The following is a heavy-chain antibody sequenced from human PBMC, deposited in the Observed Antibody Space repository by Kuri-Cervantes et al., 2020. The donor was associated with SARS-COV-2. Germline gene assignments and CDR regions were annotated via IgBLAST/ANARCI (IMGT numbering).Heavy chain of an antibody. V-gene: IGHV4-59*12. CDR3: ARRYNWNDGDSFDY. J-gene: IGHJ4*02. D-gene: IGHD1-20*01. Sequence: ESLKISCTVSGGSISSYYWSWIRQPPGKGLEWIGYIYYSGSTNYNPSLKNRVTISVDTSKNQFSLKLSSVTAADTAAYYCARRYNWNDGDSFDYWGQGTLVTVSS. CDR1: GGSISSYY. CDR2: IYYSGST.